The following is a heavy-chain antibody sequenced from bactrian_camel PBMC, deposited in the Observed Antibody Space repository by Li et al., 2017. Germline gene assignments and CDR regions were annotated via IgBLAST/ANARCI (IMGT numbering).Heavy chain of an antibody. Sequence: HVQLVESGGGLVQPGGSLRLSCAASGDTYSYTCMAWFRQNPGKEREAVATITSSSTTFYADSVKGRFTISRDNAKGTVYLEMNSLKPEDSGMYYCATARALGWCGRKSSDFPYWGQGTQVTVS. J-gene: IGHJ4*01. V-gene: IGHV3S53*01. CDR1: GDTYSYTC. CDR2: ITSSSTT. CDR3: ATARALGWCGRKSSDFPY. D-gene: IGHD4*01.